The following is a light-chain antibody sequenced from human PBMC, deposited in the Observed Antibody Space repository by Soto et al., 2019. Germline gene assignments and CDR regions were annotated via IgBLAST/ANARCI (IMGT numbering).Light chain of an antibody. CDR3: QQSHTIPAWT. J-gene: IGKJ1*01. CDR2: GAS. Sequence: DIQMTQSPSSLSASVGDIVTITCPSSQRISTYLNWYQQQPGKAPKVLIYGASNLQSGVPSRFSGSGSGTDFTLTINSLHPEDFATYYCQQSHTIPAWTFGQGTKVDI. CDR1: QRISTY. V-gene: IGKV1-39*01.